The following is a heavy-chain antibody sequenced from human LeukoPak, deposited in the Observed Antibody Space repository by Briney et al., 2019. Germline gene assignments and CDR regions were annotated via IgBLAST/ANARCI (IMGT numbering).Heavy chain of an antibody. CDR1: GFTFSSFE. D-gene: IGHD6-13*01. J-gene: IGHJ4*02. Sequence: GGSLRLSCAASGFTFSSFEMSWVRQAPGKGLEWVSYISSGGGAIYYADSVKGRFTISRDNARNSLYLQMNSLRAEDTAVYYCARDFIAAAGIDYWGQGTLVTVSS. CDR2: ISSGGGAI. CDR3: ARDFIAAAGIDY. V-gene: IGHV3-48*03.